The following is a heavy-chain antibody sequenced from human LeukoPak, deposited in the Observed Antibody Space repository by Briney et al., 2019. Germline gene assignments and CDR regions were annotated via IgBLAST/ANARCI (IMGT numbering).Heavy chain of an antibody. V-gene: IGHV4-59*11. Sequence: SETLFLTCTVSGGSISSHYWSWIRQPPGKGLEWIGYIYYSGSTNYNPSLKSRVTISVDTSKNQFSLKLSSVTAADTAVYYCARVAYYYYMDVWGKGTTVTVSS. CDR2: IYYSGST. CDR3: ARVAYYYYMDV. CDR1: GGSISSHY. J-gene: IGHJ6*03.